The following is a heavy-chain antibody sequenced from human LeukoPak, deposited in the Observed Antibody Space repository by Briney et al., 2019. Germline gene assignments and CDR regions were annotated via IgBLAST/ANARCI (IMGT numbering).Heavy chain of an antibody. V-gene: IGHV3-74*01. CDR2: INSDGSST. CDR3: ARAYGSGLSYYYYYGMDV. CDR1: GFTFSSYW. D-gene: IGHD3-10*01. Sequence: GGSLRLSCAASGFTFSSYWMHWVRQAPGKGLVWVSRINSDGSSTSYADSVKGRFTISRGNAKNTLYLQMNSLRAEDTAVYYCARAYGSGLSYYYYYGMDVWGQGTTVTVSS. J-gene: IGHJ6*02.